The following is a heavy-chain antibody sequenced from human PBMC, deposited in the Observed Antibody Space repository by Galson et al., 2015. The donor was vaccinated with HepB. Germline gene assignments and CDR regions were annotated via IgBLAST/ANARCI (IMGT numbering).Heavy chain of an antibody. V-gene: IGHV4-34*01. J-gene: IGHJ5*01. CDR2: INHSGGT. Sequence: LSLTCAVYGGSFSDSSWNWIRQPPGKGLEWIGEINHSGGTNYKPSLKSRVTMSVDTSRNQFSLKLNSVTAADTAVYYCARGGHTVATMYYWFDSWGQGTLVTVSS. D-gene: IGHD5-12*01. CDR3: ARGGHTVATMYYWFDS. CDR1: GGSFSDSS.